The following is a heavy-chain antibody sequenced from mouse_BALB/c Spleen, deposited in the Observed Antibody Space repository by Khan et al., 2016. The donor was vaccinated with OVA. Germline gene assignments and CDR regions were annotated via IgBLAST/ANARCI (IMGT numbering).Heavy chain of an antibody. Sequence: QVQLKQSGAELAKPGASVKMSCKASGYTFTTYWMHWVKQRPGQGLEWIGYINPTSGFTNYNQKFKDKATLTADKSSSTAYMQLNSLASDASAVYYCARDSIDYGGQGTTLTVPS. CDR3: ARDSIDY. CDR1: GYTFTTYW. V-gene: IGHV1-7*01. J-gene: IGHJ2*01. CDR2: INPTSGFT.